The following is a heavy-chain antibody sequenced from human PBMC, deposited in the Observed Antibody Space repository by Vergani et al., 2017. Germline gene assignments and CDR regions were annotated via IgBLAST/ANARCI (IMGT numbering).Heavy chain of an antibody. CDR1: GFTFSSYA. D-gene: IGHD6-6*01. CDR2: ISGSGGST. CDR3: AKVRIAARDFDY. J-gene: IGHJ4*02. Sequence: EVQLLESGGGLVQPGGSLRLSCAASGFTFSSYAMSWVRQAPGKGLEWVSAISGSGGSTYYADSVKGRFTIARDNSKNTLYLQMNSLGAEDTAVYYCAKVRIAARDFDYWGQGTLVTVSS. V-gene: IGHV3-23*01.